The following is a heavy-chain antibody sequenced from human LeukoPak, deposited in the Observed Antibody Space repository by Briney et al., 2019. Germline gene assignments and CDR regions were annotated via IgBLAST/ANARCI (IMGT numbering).Heavy chain of an antibody. CDR2: ISYDGSNK. CDR3: ARDKSDSGSYYDFDY. V-gene: IGHV3-30-3*01. Sequence: GRSLRLSCAASGFTFSSYAMHWVRQAPGKGLEWVAVISYDGSNKYYADSVKGRFTISRDNSKNTLYLQMNSLRAEDTAVYYCARDKSDSGSYYDFDYWGQGTLVTVSS. CDR1: GFTFSSYA. D-gene: IGHD1-26*01. J-gene: IGHJ4*02.